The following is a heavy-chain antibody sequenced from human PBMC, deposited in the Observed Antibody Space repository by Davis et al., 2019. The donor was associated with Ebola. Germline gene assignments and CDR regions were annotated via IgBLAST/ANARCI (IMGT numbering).Heavy chain of an antibody. CDR3: VPGTWI. J-gene: IGHJ4*02. Sequence: PGGSLRLSCGVSGFTFSDYEMNWVRQAPGKGLEWISYISSSGDAYYADSVKGRFITSRDNARNSLDLQMNNLRVEDTAVHHCVPGTWIRGQGLLVTVSS. CDR1: GFTFSDYE. D-gene: IGHD5-18*01. V-gene: IGHV3-48*03. CDR2: ISSSGDA.